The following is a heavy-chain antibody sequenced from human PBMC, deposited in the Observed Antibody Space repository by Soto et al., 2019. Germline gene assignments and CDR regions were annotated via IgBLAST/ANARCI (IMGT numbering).Heavy chain of an antibody. CDR1: GFTFGDDA. CDR2: IRSKASGGTV. V-gene: IGHV3-49*03. D-gene: IGHD3-16*01. CDR3: TRDLLGVRVFDI. J-gene: IGHJ3*02. Sequence: EVQLVESGGNLVQPGRSLRLSCTTSGFTFGDDAVSWLRQAPWKGLEWVSVIRSKASGGTVEYAASVKGRFTMSRDDSKSIAYLQMNSLKTEDTAVYYCTRDLLGVRVFDIWGQGTMVTVSS.